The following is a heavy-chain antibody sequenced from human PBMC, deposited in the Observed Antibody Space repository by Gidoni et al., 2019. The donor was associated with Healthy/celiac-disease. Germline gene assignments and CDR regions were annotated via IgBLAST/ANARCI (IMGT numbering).Heavy chain of an antibody. CDR1: GGSITSGSYY. V-gene: IGHV4-61*02. D-gene: IGHD6-19*01. CDR3: ARGVPYSSGWYYFDY. CDR2: IYTSGST. J-gene: IGHJ4*02. Sequence: QVQLQESGPGLVKPSPTLSLTCPASGGSITSGSYYWSWIRQPAGKGLEWIGRIYTSGSTNYNPSLKSRVTISVDTSKNQFSLKLSSVTAADTAVYYCARGVPYSSGWYYFDYWGQGTLVTVSS.